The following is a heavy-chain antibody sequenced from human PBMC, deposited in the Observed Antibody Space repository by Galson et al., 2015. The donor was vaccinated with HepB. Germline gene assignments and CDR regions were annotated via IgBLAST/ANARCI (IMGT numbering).Heavy chain of an antibody. V-gene: IGHV1-18*01. CDR2: ISGYDGST. CDR3: ARDSRLDVRLNYYFSYGMDV. CDR1: GYSFSNYG. Sequence: SVKVSCKASGYSFSNYGLSWIRQAPGPGLEWLAWISGYDGSTNYAQKFKGRVTMTADASTGTAYLELRNLRSDDTAVYYCARDSRLDVRLNYYFSYGMDVWGQGSAVTVSS. D-gene: IGHD6-19*01. J-gene: IGHJ6*02.